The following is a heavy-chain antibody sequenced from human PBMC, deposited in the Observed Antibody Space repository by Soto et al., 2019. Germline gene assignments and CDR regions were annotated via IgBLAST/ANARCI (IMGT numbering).Heavy chain of an antibody. V-gene: IGHV4-34*01. D-gene: IGHD2-8*02. J-gene: IGHJ4*02. CDR1: GWSFSGNY. Sequence: SKTLSLTSTFYGWSFSGNYTTWTCQPPGTGLEWIGEINHSGSTNYNPSLKSRVTISVDTSKNQFSLKLTSVTAADTAVYYCARDKITGLFDYWGQGTLVTVSS. CDR3: ARDKITGLFDY. CDR2: INHSGST.